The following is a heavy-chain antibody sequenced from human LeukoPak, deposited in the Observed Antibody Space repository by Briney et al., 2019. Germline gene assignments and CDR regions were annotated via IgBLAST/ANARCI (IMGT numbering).Heavy chain of an antibody. CDR2: ISYDGNER. CDR1: DFSFSDYA. D-gene: IGHD2-15*01. CDR3: ARYLGYNRFDP. Sequence: GGSLRLSCADSDFSFSDYALHWVRQAPGKGLEWVARISYDGNERYYGDSVKGRFTISRDNTKNMGYLQMDSLRVEDTAVYYCARYLGYNRFDPWGQGTLVTVSS. J-gene: IGHJ5*02. V-gene: IGHV3-30*14.